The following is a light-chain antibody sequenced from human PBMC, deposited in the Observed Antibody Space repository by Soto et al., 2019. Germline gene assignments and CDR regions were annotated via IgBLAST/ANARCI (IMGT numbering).Light chain of an antibody. CDR1: XXXVGSYNR. J-gene: IGLJ3*02. V-gene: IGLV2-18*02. Sequence: QSALTQPPSVSGSPGXSVTXXXXXXXXXVGSYNRVSWYQQPPGTAPKLMIYEVSNRPSGVPDRFSGSKSGNTASLTISGLQAEDEADYYCSSYTSSSTWVFGGGTKVTVL. CDR3: SSYTSSSTWV. CDR2: EVS.